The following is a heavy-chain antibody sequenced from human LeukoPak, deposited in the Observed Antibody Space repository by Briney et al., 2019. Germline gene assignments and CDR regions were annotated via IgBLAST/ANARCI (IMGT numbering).Heavy chain of an antibody. CDR2: IDGSGTT. J-gene: IGHJ4*02. D-gene: IGHD5-18*01. CDR1: GGSIISGTYY. CDR3: AREGGYSYSVALLHFDY. Sequence: SETLSLTCTVSGGSIISGTYYWSWIRQPAGKGLEWIGRIDGSGTTNYNPSLKSRVTISVDTSKSQLSVKLSSVSAAGTAVYYCAREGGYSYSVALLHFDYWGQGTLVTVSS. V-gene: IGHV4-61*02.